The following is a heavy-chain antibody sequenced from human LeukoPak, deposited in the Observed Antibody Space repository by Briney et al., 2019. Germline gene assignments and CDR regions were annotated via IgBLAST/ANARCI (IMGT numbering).Heavy chain of an antibody. J-gene: IGHJ4*02. D-gene: IGHD6-19*01. CDR3: ARASQWMAFDY. CDR1: GFTVGSLH. V-gene: IGHV3-66*01. CDR2: IYNGDNT. Sequence: GGSLRLSCAVSGFTVGSLHTALVRQAPGKGLEWVSVIYNGDNTNYADSVRGRFTISRDNSKNSLYLQMNSLRAEDTAVYYCARASQWMAFDYWGQGTLVTVSS.